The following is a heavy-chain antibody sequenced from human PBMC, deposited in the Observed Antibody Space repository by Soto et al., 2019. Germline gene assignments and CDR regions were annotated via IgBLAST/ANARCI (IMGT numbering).Heavy chain of an antibody. Sequence: EVQLLESGGGLVQPGGSLRLSCAASGFTFSSYAMKWVRQAPGKGLEWVSLIGESGTPTYYADSVKGRFTISRDNSGNTLFLEMYSLRAEDTAVYYCAIYIPGVRYYGMDVWGQWTTVTVSS. CDR3: AIYIPGVRYYGMDV. V-gene: IGHV3-23*01. J-gene: IGHJ6*02. D-gene: IGHD2-2*01. CDR1: GFTFSSYA. CDR2: IGESGTPT.